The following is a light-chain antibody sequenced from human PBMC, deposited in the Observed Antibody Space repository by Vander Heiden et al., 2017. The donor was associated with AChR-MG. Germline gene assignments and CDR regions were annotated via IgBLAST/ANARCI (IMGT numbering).Light chain of an antibody. CDR1: ESVFYSSNKKNY. Sequence: DIVMTQSPLSLAVSLRERTTINGKSSESVFYSSNKKNYLAWYQQKPGQPPKLLIYWASTRESGVPDRFSGSGSGTDFTLTISSLQAEDVAVYYCQQDYSPPLTFGGGTKVGIK. CDR3: QQDYSPPLT. V-gene: IGKV4-1*01. J-gene: IGKJ4*01. CDR2: WAS.